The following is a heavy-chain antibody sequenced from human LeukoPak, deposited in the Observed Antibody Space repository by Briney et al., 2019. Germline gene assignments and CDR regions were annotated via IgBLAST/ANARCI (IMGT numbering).Heavy chain of an antibody. CDR2: ISSSSSYI. CDR1: GFTFSSYS. V-gene: IGHV3-21*01. CDR3: ARDWAGIAAAAAPTNMDV. J-gene: IGHJ6*03. Sequence: GGSLRLSCAAPGFTFSSYSMNWVRQAPGKGLEWVSSISSSSSYIYYADSVKGRFTISRDNAKNSLYLQMNSLRAEDTAVYYCARDWAGIAAAAAPTNMDVWGKGTTVTVSS. D-gene: IGHD6-13*01.